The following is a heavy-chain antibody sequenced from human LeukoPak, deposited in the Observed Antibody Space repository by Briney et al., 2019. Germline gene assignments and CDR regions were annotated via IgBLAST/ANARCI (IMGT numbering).Heavy chain of an antibody. J-gene: IGHJ3*02. CDR3: AKRKGSAFDI. V-gene: IGHV3-23*01. CDR1: GFTFSSYA. CDR2: ISGSGGSA. D-gene: IGHD3-10*01. Sequence: GGSLRLSCAASGFTFSSYAMSWVRQAPGKGLEWVSSISGSGGSAYYADSVKGRFTISRDNSKSTLYLQMNSLRAEDTAVYYCAKRKGSAFDIWGQGTMVTVSP.